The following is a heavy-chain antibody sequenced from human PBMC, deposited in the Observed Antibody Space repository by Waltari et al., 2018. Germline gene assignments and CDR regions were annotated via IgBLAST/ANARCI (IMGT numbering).Heavy chain of an antibody. Sequence: QVQLVQSGAEVKKPGASVKVSCKASGYTFTGYYMHWVRQAPGQGLEWMVRINPNSGGTNYAQKFQGRVTMTRDTSISTAYRELSRLRSDDTAVYYCARGEAVRAFYTYYYYGMDVWGQGTTVTVSS. CDR2: INPNSGGT. D-gene: IGHD4-4*01. CDR1: GYTFTGYY. CDR3: ARGEAVRAFYTYYYYGMDV. J-gene: IGHJ6*02. V-gene: IGHV1-2*06.